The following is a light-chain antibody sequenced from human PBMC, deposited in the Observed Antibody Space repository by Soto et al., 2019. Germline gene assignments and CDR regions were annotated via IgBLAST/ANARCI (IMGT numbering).Light chain of an antibody. CDR3: AAWDDSLNRVV. CDR2: RNN. V-gene: IGLV1-47*01. Sequence: QSVLTQPPSASGTPGQRVTISCSGSSSNIGSNYVYWYQQLPGTAPKLLIYRNNQRPSGVPDRFSGSKSGTSASLAISGLRSEDEADYYCAAWDDSLNRVVFGGGTKVTVL. J-gene: IGLJ2*01. CDR1: SSNIGSNY.